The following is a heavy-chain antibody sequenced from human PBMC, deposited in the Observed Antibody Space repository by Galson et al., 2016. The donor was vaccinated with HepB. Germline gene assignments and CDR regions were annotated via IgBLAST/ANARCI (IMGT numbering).Heavy chain of an antibody. CDR2: ISSKGGST. J-gene: IGHJ4*02. CDR3: VNGNSSTTFDY. D-gene: IGHD6-13*01. Sequence: SLRLSCAASGFNFSNFALHWVRQAPGEGLEYVSLISSKGGSTYYADSVKGRFTISRDNSKNTLYLQMSSLRPEDTAVYYCVNGNSSTTFDYWGQGTLVTVSP. CDR1: GFNFSNFA. V-gene: IGHV3-64D*06.